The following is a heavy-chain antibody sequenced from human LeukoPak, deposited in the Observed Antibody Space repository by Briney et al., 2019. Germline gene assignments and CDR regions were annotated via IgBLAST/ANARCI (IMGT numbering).Heavy chain of an antibody. CDR3: AREKYSGYDSGFRDWYFDY. J-gene: IGHJ4*02. CDR2: IIPIFGTA. Sequence: SVKVSCKASGGTFSSYAISWVRQAPGQGLEWMGGIIPIFGTANYAQKFQGRVTITADEPTGTAYMELSSLRSEDTAVYYCAREKYSGYDSGFRDWYFDYWGQGTLVTVSS. D-gene: IGHD5-12*01. V-gene: IGHV1-69*13. CDR1: GGTFSSYA.